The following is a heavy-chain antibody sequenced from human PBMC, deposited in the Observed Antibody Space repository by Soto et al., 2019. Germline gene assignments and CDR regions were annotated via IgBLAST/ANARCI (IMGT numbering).Heavy chain of an antibody. Sequence: EVQLVESGGGMVQPGGSLRLSCAASGFTFSNFWMYWVRQAPGKGLEWVASIKEDGSQESFVDSVKGRFTISRDNAKNSLYLQMNSLGAEDTALYFCLSAGASSCWGQGTLVTVSS. CDR1: GFTFSNFW. D-gene: IGHD6-13*01. V-gene: IGHV3-7*01. CDR2: IKEDGSQE. CDR3: LSAGASSC. J-gene: IGHJ3*01.